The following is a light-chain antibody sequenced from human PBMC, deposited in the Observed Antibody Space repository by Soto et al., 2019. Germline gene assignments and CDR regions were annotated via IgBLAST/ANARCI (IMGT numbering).Light chain of an antibody. J-gene: IGKJ1*01. CDR3: QHYGTSPWT. Sequence: EIVLTQSPGTLSLSPGERATLSCRASQSIKNTYIAWYQQKPGQAPRLLFYDASSRATGIPDRFTGSGSGTDFTLTITRLEPEDFAVYYCQHYGTSPWTFGQGTKVEIK. V-gene: IGKV3-20*01. CDR2: DAS. CDR1: QSIKNTY.